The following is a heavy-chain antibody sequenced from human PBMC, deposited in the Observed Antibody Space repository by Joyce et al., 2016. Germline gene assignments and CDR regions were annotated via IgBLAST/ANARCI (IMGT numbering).Heavy chain of an antibody. CDR3: ARSLNYDFWSGYYFDY. D-gene: IGHD3-3*01. J-gene: IGHJ4*02. V-gene: IGHV4-59*08. CDR2: IYYTGST. CDR1: GDSIRSNY. Sequence: QVQLQESGPGLVKPSETLSLTCTVSGDSIRSNYWSWIRQPPGKGLEWIGYIYYTGSTNYNHSLRSRVTISVDTAKNQFSLKLNAVTAADTAVYYCARSLNYDFWSGYYFDYWGQGTLVTVSS.